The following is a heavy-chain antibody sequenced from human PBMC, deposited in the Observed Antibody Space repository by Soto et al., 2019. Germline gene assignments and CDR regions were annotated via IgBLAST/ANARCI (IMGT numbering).Heavy chain of an antibody. D-gene: IGHD4-17*01. V-gene: IGHV5-10-1*01. Sequence: GESLKISCKGSGYSIAGYWITWVRQMPGKGLEWMGRIDPSDSQTYYSPSFRGHVTISAAKSITTVFLQWSSLKASDTAMYYCAATVTPIYYYYGMDVWGQGTTVTVYS. CDR2: IDPSDSQT. J-gene: IGHJ6*02. CDR3: AATVTPIYYYYGMDV. CDR1: GYSIAGYW.